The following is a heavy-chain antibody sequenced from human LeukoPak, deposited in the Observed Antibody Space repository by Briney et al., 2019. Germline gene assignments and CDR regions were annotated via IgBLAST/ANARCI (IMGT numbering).Heavy chain of an antibody. D-gene: IGHD5-18*01. CDR2: IKQDGSEK. Sequence: GGSLRLSCAASGFTFSSYWMNWVRQAPGKGLEWVANIKQDGSEKYYVDSVKGRFTIFRDNAKYSLYLQMNSLRAEDTAVYYCARDPSRGYTYGYEDYWGQGTLVTVSS. J-gene: IGHJ4*02. CDR3: ARDPSRGYTYGYEDY. CDR1: GFTFSSYW. V-gene: IGHV3-7*01.